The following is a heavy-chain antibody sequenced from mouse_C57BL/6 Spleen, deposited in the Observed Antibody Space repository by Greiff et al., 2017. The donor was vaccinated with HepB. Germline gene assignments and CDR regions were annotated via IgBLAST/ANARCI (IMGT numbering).Heavy chain of an antibody. Sequence: EVQLQQSGPELVKPGASVKISCKASGYTFTDYYMNWVKQSHGKSLEWIGDINPNNGGTSYNQKFKGKATLTVDKSSSTAYMELRSLTSEDSAVYYCARIDYYGSSYPDYWGQGTTLTVSS. D-gene: IGHD1-1*01. CDR2: INPNNGGT. V-gene: IGHV1-26*01. CDR1: GYTFTDYY. CDR3: ARIDYYGSSYPDY. J-gene: IGHJ2*01.